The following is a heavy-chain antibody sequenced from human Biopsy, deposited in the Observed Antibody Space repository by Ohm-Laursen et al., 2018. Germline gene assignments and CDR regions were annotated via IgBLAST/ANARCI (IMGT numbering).Heavy chain of an antibody. Sequence: SETLSLTCSVSGDSIRSYYWSWIRQTPEKGLEWIGHVYFTGGTNSNPSLKSRVTISVDTSRGRFSLTLSSVTAADTAIYYCARDRRGDSYMDVWGQGTTVTVSS. J-gene: IGHJ6*02. D-gene: IGHD2-15*01. CDR1: GDSIRSYY. CDR3: ARDRRGDSYMDV. V-gene: IGHV4-59*01. CDR2: VYFTGGT.